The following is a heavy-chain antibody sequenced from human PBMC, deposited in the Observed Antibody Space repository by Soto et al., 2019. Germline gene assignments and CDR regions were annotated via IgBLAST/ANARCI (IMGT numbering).Heavy chain of an antibody. Sequence: QVQLVQSGAEVKKPGASVKVSCKASGYTFTSYDINWVRQATGRGLEWMGWMNPNSGNTGYAQKFQGRVTMTRNTSISTAYMELSSLRSEDTAVYYCARGLGSRQNSPAAGDTWGQGTLVTVSS. D-gene: IGHD6-13*01. CDR3: ARGLGSRQNSPAAGDT. CDR1: GYTFTSYD. CDR2: MNPNSGNT. J-gene: IGHJ5*02. V-gene: IGHV1-8*01.